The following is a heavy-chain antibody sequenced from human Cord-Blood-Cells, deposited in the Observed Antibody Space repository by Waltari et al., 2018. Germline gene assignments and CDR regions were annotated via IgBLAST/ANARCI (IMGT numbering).Heavy chain of an antibody. CDR2: SSPSFGTA. CDR3: ARGDCTNGVCYDAFDI. CDR1: GGTFSSYA. V-gene: IGHV1-69*12. Sequence: QVQLVQSGAEVKKPGSSVKVSCKASGGTFSSYAISWVRQAPGQGLEWMGGSSPSFGTANYAQKFQGRVTITADESTSTAYMELSSLRSEDTAVYYCARGDCTNGVCYDAFDIWGQGTMVTVSS. D-gene: IGHD2-8*01. J-gene: IGHJ3*02.